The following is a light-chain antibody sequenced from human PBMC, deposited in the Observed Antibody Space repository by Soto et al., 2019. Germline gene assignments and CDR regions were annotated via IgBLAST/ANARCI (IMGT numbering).Light chain of an antibody. Sequence: EIVLTQSPATLSLSPGERATLSCRASQSVGTYFAWYQQKPGQAPRLLIYDASNRATGIPARFSGSGSGTEFTLTISSLEPEDFAVYYCQQRRSWPLTFGGGTNVEIK. CDR3: QQRRSWPLT. CDR1: QSVGTY. V-gene: IGKV3-11*01. CDR2: DAS. J-gene: IGKJ4*01.